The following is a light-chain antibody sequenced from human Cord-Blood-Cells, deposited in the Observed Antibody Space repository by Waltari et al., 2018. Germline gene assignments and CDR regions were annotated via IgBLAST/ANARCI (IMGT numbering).Light chain of an antibody. CDR2: EVS. J-gene: IGLJ1*01. Sequence: QSALTQPASVSGSPGQSITISCTGTSSDVGGYNYVSWYQQHPGKAPELMIYEVSNRASGVSNRFYGSKSGNTASLTISGLQAEDEADYYCSSYTSNSTRVFGTGTKVTVL. CDR1: SSDVGGYNY. CDR3: SSYTSNSTRV. V-gene: IGLV2-14*01.